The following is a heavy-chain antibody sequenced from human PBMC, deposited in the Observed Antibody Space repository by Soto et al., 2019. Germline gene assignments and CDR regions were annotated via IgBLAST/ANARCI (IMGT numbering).Heavy chain of an antibody. CDR2: ISYDGSNK. CDR3: ARERAGYYFDY. CDR1: GFTFSSYA. J-gene: IGHJ4*02. D-gene: IGHD6-19*01. V-gene: IGHV3-30-3*01. Sequence: QVQLVESGGGVVQPGRSLRLSCAASGFTFSSYAMHWVRQAPGKGLEWVAVISYDGSNKYYADSVKGRFTISRDNSKNTLYLQMNSLKTEDTAVYYCARERAGYYFDYWGQGTLVTVSS.